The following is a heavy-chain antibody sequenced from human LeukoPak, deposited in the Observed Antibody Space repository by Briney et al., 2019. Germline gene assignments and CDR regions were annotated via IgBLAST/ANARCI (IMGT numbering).Heavy chain of an antibody. Sequence: PGGSLRLSCAASGFTFSSYAMHWVRQAPGKGLEYVSAISSNGGSTYYANSVKGRFTISRDNSKNTLYLQMGSLRAEDMAVYYCARGPPDIRYCSSTSCLYYMDVWSKGTTVTVSS. CDR3: ARGPPDIRYCSSTSCLYYMDV. CDR1: GFTFSSYA. CDR2: ISSNGGST. J-gene: IGHJ6*03. D-gene: IGHD2-2*01. V-gene: IGHV3-64*01.